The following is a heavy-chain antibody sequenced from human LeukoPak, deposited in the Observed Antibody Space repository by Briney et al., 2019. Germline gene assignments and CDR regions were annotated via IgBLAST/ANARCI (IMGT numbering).Heavy chain of an antibody. Sequence: SETLSLTCIVSGDSITNHYWSLIRRPPGKGLEWIGYICYSGSINYNPSLKSRVTISVDTSRNQFSMKLNSVTAADTAVYYCAGSGGLSNQGAVFDYWGQGTLVTVSS. CDR3: AGSGGLSNQGAVFDY. CDR2: ICYSGSI. J-gene: IGHJ4*02. CDR1: GDSITNHY. D-gene: IGHD3-10*01. V-gene: IGHV4-59*11.